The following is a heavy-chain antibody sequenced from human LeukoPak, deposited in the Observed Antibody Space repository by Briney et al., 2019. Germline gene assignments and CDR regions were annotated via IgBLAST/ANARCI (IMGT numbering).Heavy chain of an antibody. D-gene: IGHD6-13*01. CDR3: ARCHSSSMYNWFNP. J-gene: IGHJ5*02. Sequence: QSGGSLRLSCAASGFTFSSYGMHWVRQAPGKGLEWVAVISYDGSNKYYADSVKGRFTISRDNSKNTLYLQMNSLRAEDTAVYYCARCHSSSMYNWFNPWGQGTLVTVSS. CDR1: GFTFSSYG. V-gene: IGHV3-30*03. CDR2: ISYDGSNK.